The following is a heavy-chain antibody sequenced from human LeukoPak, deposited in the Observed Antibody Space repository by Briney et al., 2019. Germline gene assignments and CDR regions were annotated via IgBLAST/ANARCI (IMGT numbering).Heavy chain of an antibody. D-gene: IGHD6-13*01. CDR1: GFTFSSYA. CDR3: ARSLPYGTTWYGRSDF. V-gene: IGHV3-30-3*01. CDR2: ISYDGSNK. Sequence: GGSLRLSCAASGFTFSSYAMHWVRQAPGKGLEWVAVISYDGSNKYYADSVKGRFTISRDNSKNTLYLQMNSLRAEDTAIYYCARSLPYGTTWYGRSDFWGQGTLVTVSS. J-gene: IGHJ4*02.